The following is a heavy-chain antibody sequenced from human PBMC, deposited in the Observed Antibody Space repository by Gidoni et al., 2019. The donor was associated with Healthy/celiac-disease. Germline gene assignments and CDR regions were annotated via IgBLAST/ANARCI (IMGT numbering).Heavy chain of an antibody. CDR1: GFTFDDYA. V-gene: IGHV3-9*01. D-gene: IGHD1-1*01. J-gene: IGHJ5*02. CDR2: ISWNSGSI. Sequence: EVQLVESGGGLVQPGRSLRLSCAASGFTFDDYAMHWVRQAPGKGLEWFSGISWNSGSIGYADSVKGRFTISRDNAKNSLYLQMNSLRAEDTALYYCAKAKGYYNWFDPWGQGTLVTVSS. CDR3: AKAKGYYNWFDP.